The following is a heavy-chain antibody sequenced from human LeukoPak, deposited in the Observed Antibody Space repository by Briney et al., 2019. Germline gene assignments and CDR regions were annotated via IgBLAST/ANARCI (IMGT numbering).Heavy chain of an antibody. Sequence: GGSLRLSCAASGFTVSSNYMSWVRQAPGKGLEWVSVIYSGGSTYYADSVKGRFTISRDNSKNTLYLQMNSLRDEDTAVYYCARDRYYYGSGSSRCDYWGQGTLVTVSS. CDR3: ARDRYYYGSGSSRCDY. J-gene: IGHJ4*02. D-gene: IGHD3-10*01. V-gene: IGHV3-53*01. CDR2: IYSGGST. CDR1: GFTVSSNY.